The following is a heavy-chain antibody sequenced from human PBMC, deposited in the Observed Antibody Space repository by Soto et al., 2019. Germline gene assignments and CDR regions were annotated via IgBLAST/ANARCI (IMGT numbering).Heavy chain of an antibody. V-gene: IGHV5-10-1*01. D-gene: IGHD3-22*01. Sequence: GESLKISCKGSGYSSAGYWITWVRQKPGKGLEWMGRIDPSDSQTYYSPSFRGHVTISATKSITTVFLQWSSLRASDTAMYYCARQIYDSDTGPNFQYYFDSWGQGTPVTVSS. CDR2: IDPSDSQT. CDR3: ARQIYDSDTGPNFQYYFDS. J-gene: IGHJ4*02. CDR1: GYSSAGYW.